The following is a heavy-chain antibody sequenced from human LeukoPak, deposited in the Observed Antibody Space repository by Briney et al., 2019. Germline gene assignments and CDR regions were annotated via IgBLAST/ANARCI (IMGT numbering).Heavy chain of an antibody. V-gene: IGHV3-23*01. CDR1: GFTFNIFS. CDR2: INDDTP. D-gene: IGHD3-3*01. Sequence: GGSLRLSCKTSGFTFNIFSMSWVRQSPGRGLEWVSAINDDTPYYADSVRGRFTVSRDNSKDTLYLQLNSLRAEDTAIYYCAKEHDLWHEEGNWFDTWGQGVLVTVSS. J-gene: IGHJ5*02. CDR3: AKEHDLWHEEGNWFDT.